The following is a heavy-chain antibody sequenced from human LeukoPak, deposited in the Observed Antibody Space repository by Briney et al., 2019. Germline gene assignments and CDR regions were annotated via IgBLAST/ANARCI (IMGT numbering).Heavy chain of an antibody. CDR1: GFTFSSYA. CDR3: AKDRGGTIWFGEYFDY. J-gene: IGHJ4*02. D-gene: IGHD3-10*01. Sequence: GGSLRHSCAASGFTFSSYAMSWVRQAPGKGLEWVSAISGSGGSTYYADSVKGRFTISRDNSKNTLYLQMNSLRAEDTAVYYCAKDRGGTIWFGEYFDYWGQGTLVTVSS. CDR2: ISGSGGST. V-gene: IGHV3-23*01.